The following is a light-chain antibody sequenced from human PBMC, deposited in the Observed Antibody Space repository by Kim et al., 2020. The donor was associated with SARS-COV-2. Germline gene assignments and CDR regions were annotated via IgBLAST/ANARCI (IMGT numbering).Light chain of an antibody. J-gene: IGKJ4*01. CDR1: HSVDIN. CDR3: QQRTGWPPALT. V-gene: IGKV3-11*01. Sequence: PGEGAALSCRASHSVDINLAWYQQTPGQPPRLLIYDAAIRAAGVPTRFSGSGSGTDFTLTISSLEAEDFAIYYCQQRTGWPPALTFGGGTKVDIK. CDR2: DAA.